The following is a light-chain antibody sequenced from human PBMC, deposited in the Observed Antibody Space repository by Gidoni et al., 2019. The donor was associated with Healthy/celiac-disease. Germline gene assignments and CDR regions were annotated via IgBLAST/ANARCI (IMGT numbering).Light chain of an antibody. Sequence: QSVLTQPPSASGTPGQRVTISCSGSRSNIGSNTVNWYQQPPGTAPKLLIYSNNQRPSGVPARFSGSKSGTSASLAISGLQSEDEADYYCAAWDDSLNGYVFGTGTKVTVL. CDR1: RSNIGSNT. J-gene: IGLJ1*01. CDR2: SNN. CDR3: AAWDDSLNGYV. V-gene: IGLV1-44*01.